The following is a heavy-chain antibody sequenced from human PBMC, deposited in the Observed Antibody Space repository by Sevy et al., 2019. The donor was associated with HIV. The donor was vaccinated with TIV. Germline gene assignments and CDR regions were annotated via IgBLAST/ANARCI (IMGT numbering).Heavy chain of an antibody. CDR1: GFTFSHAW. Sequence: GGSLRLSCAASGFTFSHAWMIWVRQAPGKGLEWVGRIKSKTDGGTIDYVAPVKGRFTIARDDSKNTLYLQLNSLKSEDTAVYYCTLDGIWNVGNNYYYGMDVWGQGTTVTVSS. D-gene: IGHD1-1*01. CDR3: TLDGIWNVGNNYYYGMDV. CDR2: IKSKTDGGTI. J-gene: IGHJ6*02. V-gene: IGHV3-15*01.